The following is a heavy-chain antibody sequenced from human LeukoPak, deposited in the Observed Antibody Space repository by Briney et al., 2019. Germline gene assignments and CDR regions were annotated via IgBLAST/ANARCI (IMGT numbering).Heavy chain of an antibody. J-gene: IGHJ3*02. CDR1: GYTFTGYY. CDR3: ARKVNSSGWYAWGAFDI. V-gene: IGHV1-2*02. Sequence: ASVKVSCKASGYTFTGYYMHWVRQAPGQGLEWMGWINPNSGGTNYAQKFQGRVTMARDTSISTAYMELSRLRSDDTAVYYCARKVNSSGWYAWGAFDIWGQGTMVTVSS. D-gene: IGHD6-19*01. CDR2: INPNSGGT.